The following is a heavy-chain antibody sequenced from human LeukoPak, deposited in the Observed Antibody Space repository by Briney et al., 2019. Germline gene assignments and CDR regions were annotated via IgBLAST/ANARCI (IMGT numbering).Heavy chain of an antibody. CDR2: ISVSGADT. CDR3: AKGNFIQQLVLDY. CDR1: GFTFTNYV. D-gene: IGHD6-13*01. V-gene: IGHV3-23*01. Sequence: GGSLRLSCAASGFTFTNYVMTWVRQAPGKGLEWLSGISVSGADTYYADSVKGRFTISRDNSKNTLYLQMNSLRAEDTAVYYCAKGNFIQQLVLDYWGQGTLVTVSS. J-gene: IGHJ4*02.